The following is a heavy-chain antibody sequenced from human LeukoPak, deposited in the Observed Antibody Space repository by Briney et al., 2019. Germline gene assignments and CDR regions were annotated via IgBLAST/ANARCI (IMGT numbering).Heavy chain of an antibody. J-gene: IGHJ4*02. CDR1: GGSVSGYY. CDR3: ARVGYGSGI. CDR2: INHSGST. D-gene: IGHD3-10*01. V-gene: IGHV4-34*01. Sequence: SETLSLTCAVYGGSVSGYYWSWIRQPPGKGLEWIGEINHSGSTNYNPSLKSRVTISVDTSKNQFSLKLSSVTAADTAVYYCARVGYGSGIWGQGSLVTVSS.